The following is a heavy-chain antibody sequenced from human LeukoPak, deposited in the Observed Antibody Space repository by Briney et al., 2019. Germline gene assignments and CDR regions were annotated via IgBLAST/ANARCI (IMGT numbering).Heavy chain of an antibody. D-gene: IGHD2-15*01. V-gene: IGHV4-30-2*01. CDR3: ARLRGYCSGGSCPADGAFDI. J-gene: IGHJ3*02. Sequence: SETLSLTCAASGGSISSGGYSWSWIRQPPGKGLEWIGYIYHSGSTYYNPSLKSRVTISVDRSKNQFSLKLSSVTAADTAVYYCARLRGYCSGGSCPADGAFDIWGQGTMVTVSS. CDR2: IYHSGST. CDR1: GGSISSGGYS.